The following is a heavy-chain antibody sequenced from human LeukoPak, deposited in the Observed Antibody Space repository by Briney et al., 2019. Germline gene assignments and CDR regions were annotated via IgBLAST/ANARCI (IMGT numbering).Heavy chain of an antibody. CDR3: ARTGYSSSWYNY. CDR2: IYYSGST. V-gene: IGHV4-59*01. Sequence: SETLSLTCTVSGGSISSYYWSWIRQPPGKGLEWIGYIYYSGSTNYNPSLKSRVTISVDTSKNQFSLKLGSVTAADTAVYYCARTGYSSSWYNYWSQGTLVTVSS. D-gene: IGHD6-13*01. J-gene: IGHJ4*02. CDR1: GGSISSYY.